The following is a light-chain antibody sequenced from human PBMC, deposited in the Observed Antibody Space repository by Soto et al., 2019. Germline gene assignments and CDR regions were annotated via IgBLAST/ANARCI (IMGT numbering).Light chain of an antibody. Sequence: EVVMTQSQATLSVSLGDRATLSCRASQSVSSNLAWYQQKPGQAPRLLIYGYSSRATGIPDRFSGSGSGTDFTLTISRLGPEDIAVYYCQQYDGPPWTFGQGTKVDIK. V-gene: IGKV3-20*01. CDR3: QQYDGPPWT. J-gene: IGKJ1*01. CDR1: QSVSSN. CDR2: GYS.